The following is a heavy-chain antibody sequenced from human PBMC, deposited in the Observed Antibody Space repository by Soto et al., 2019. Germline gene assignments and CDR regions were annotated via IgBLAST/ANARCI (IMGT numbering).Heavy chain of an antibody. D-gene: IGHD6-13*01. CDR3: ARNLGPAAGTGCFDP. Sequence: SETLSLTCTVSGGSISSSSYYWGWIRQPPGKGLEWIGSIYYSGSTYYNPSLKSRVTISVDTSKNQFSLKLSSVTAADTAVYYCARNLGPAAGTGCFDPCGQRTLVTVSS. CDR1: GGSISSSSYY. CDR2: IYYSGST. V-gene: IGHV4-39*01. J-gene: IGHJ5*02.